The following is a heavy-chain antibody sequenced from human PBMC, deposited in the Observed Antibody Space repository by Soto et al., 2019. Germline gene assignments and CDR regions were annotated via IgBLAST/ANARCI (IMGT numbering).Heavy chain of an antibody. CDR1: GGTFSSYA. CDR3: ARGGSSSWYATDYYGMDV. V-gene: IGHV1-69*06. J-gene: IGHJ6*02. D-gene: IGHD6-13*01. Sequence: ASVKVSCKASGGTFSSYAIRWVRQAPGQGLEWMGGIIPIFGTANYAQKFQGRVTITADKSTSTAYMELSSLRSEDTAVYYCARGGSSSWYATDYYGMDVWGQGTTVTVSS. CDR2: IIPIFGTA.